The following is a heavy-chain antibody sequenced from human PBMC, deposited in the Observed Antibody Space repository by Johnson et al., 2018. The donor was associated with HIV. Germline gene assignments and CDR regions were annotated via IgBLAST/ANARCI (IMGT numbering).Heavy chain of an antibody. V-gene: IGHV3-20*04. Sequence: VQLVESGGGVVRPGGSLRLSCAASGFNFDDYGMTWVRQAPGKGLAWVSGINWNGGSTGYAASVKGRFTISRDNAKNSLYLQMNSLRADDTALYYCARDAFDYRDASGRFGGAGFDIWGQGTVVTVSS. CDR2: INWNGGST. CDR1: GFNFDDYG. CDR3: ARDAFDYRDASGRFGGAGFDI. J-gene: IGHJ3*02. D-gene: IGHD3-16*01.